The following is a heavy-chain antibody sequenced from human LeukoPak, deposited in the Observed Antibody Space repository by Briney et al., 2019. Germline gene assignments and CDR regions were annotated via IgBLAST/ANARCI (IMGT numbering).Heavy chain of an antibody. Sequence: PGGSLRLSCAAYGFTFSSYAMHWVRQAPGKGLEWVAVISYDGSNKYADSVKGRFTISRDNSKNTLYLQMNSLRAEDTAVYYCARDGGYCGSTSCYTRGTPYYFDYWGQGTLVTVSS. V-gene: IGHV3-30*01. CDR1: GFTFSSYA. CDR3: ARDGGYCGSTSCYTRGTPYYFDY. D-gene: IGHD2-2*02. CDR2: ISYDGSNK. J-gene: IGHJ4*02.